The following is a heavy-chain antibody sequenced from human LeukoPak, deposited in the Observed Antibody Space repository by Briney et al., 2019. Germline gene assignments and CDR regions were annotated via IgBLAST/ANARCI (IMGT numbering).Heavy chain of an antibody. Sequence: SETLSLTCTVSGGSISSGDYYWSWIRQPPGKSLGWIGYIYYSGSTYYNPSLKSRVAISVDTSKNQFSLKLSSVTAADTAVYYCARHCSSTSCYPLSAFDIWGQGTMVTVSS. CDR2: IYYSGST. CDR1: GGSISSGDYY. CDR3: ARHCSSTSCYPLSAFDI. V-gene: IGHV4-30-4*08. J-gene: IGHJ3*02. D-gene: IGHD2-2*01.